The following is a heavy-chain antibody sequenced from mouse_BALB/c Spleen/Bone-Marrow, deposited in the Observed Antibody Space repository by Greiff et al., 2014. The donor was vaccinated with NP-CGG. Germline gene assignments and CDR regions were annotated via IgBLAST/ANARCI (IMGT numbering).Heavy chain of an antibody. CDR3: AREYDGKYAWYCEV. Sequence: VQLQQSGPELVKPGASVKLSCTASGFNIKDTYMNWVKQRPEQGLEWIGRIDPANGNTKYDPKFQGKATITADTSSNTAFLLISSLASEMTAGYFCAREYDGKYAWYCEVWGAGTTVTVPS. V-gene: IGHV14-3*02. CDR2: IDPANGNT. CDR1: GFNIKDTY. J-gene: IGHJ1*01. D-gene: IGHD2-1*01.